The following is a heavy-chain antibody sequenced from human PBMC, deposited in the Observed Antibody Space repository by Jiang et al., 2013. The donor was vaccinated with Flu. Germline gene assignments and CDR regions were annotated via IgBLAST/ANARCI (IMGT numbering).Heavy chain of an antibody. D-gene: IGHD6-13*01. CDR1: GGSISSYY. J-gene: IGHJ4*02. Sequence: GPGLVKPSETLSLTCTVSGGSISSYYWSWIRQPPGKGLEWIGYIYYSGSTNYNPSLKSRVTISVDTSKNQFSLKLSSVTAADTAVYYCARVAAAGDWWRGVPAHQIDYWGQGTLVTVSS. CDR2: IYYSGST. CDR3: ARVAAAGDWWRGVPAHQIDY. V-gene: IGHV4-59*01.